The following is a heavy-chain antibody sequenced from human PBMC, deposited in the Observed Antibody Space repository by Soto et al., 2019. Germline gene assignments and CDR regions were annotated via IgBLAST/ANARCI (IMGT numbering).Heavy chain of an antibody. CDR1: GGSISSSNYN. J-gene: IGHJ4*02. CDR2: IYYSGTT. CDR3: ARHLYGSGIVGPH. V-gene: IGHV4-39*01. D-gene: IGHD3-10*01. Sequence: QLQLQESGPGLVKPSETLSLTCTVSGGSISSSNYNWGWIRQPPGKGLEGIGSIYYSGTTYYNPSLKSRVPTSVDTTNNPSVLKLGSVTAADTAVYYCARHLYGSGIVGPHWGQGTLVTVSS.